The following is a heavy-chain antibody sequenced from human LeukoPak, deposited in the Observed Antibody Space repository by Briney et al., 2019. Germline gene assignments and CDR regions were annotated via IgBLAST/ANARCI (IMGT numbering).Heavy chain of an antibody. CDR1: GFIVRNNY. J-gene: IGHJ3*01. CDR2: IYSGDIT. D-gene: IGHD6-19*01. CDR3: ARDAVAGVMSHV. Sequence: GSLRLSCAASGFIVRNNYMSWVRQAPGKGLEWVSVIYSGDITYYADSAKGRFTISRDNSENTLHLQMNNLRAEDTAVYYCARDAVAGVMSHVWGQGTMVTVSS. V-gene: IGHV3-66*01.